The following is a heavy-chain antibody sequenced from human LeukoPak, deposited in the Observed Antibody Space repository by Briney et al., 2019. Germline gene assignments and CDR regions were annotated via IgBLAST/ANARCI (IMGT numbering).Heavy chain of an antibody. CDR1: GGTFSSYA. D-gene: IGHD3-3*01. V-gene: IGHV1-69*05. Sequence: SVKVSCKASGGTFSSYAISWVRQAPGQGLEWMGGIIPIFGTANYAQRFQGRVTITTDESTSTAYMELSSLRSEDTAVYYCARVRGFDDFWNFYYYYMDVWGKGTTVTVSS. J-gene: IGHJ6*03. CDR3: ARVRGFDDFWNFYYYYMDV. CDR2: IIPIFGTA.